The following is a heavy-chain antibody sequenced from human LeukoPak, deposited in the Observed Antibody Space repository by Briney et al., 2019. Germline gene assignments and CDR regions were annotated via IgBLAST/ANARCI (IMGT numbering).Heavy chain of an antibody. Sequence: MASETLSLTCTVSGGSISSSSYYWGWIRQPPGKGLEWIGSIYYSGSTYCNPSLKSRVTISVDTSKNQFSLKLSSVTAADTAVYYCARTGPGTKQQNFDYWGQGTLVTVSS. CDR1: GGSISSSSYY. CDR2: IYYSGST. J-gene: IGHJ4*02. V-gene: IGHV4-39*01. CDR3: ARTGPGTKQQNFDY. D-gene: IGHD1-14*01.